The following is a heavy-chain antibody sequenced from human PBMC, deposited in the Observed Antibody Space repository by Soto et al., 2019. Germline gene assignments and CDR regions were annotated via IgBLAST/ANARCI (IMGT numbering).Heavy chain of an antibody. J-gene: IGHJ4*02. Sequence: LRLSCTASGFTFGDYSISWVRQAPGKGLEWVGFIRSKSYGGTTEYAASVRGRFTISRDDSKSIAYLQMNSLKTEDTAVYYCTRDGNSNYHDSDGYWYWGQGTLVTVSS. D-gene: IGHD3-22*01. CDR3: TRDGNSNYHDSDGYWY. CDR1: GFTFGDYS. CDR2: IRSKSYGGTT. V-gene: IGHV3-49*04.